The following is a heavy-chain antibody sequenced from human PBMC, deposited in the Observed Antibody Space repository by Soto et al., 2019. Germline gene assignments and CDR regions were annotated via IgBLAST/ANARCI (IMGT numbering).Heavy chain of an antibody. CDR3: VRAFAAVQD. J-gene: IGHJ4*02. CDR2: ITPGGRT. CDR1: GGSFSGYY. V-gene: IGHV4-34*01. D-gene: IGHD6-25*01. Sequence: QVQLQQWGAGLLKPSETLSLTCAVYGGSFSGYYLCWVRQPPGKGLESIGEITPGGRTNYTPSLKSRVTVSVDTPKERLALTLPSVTAADTAVYFCVRAFAAVQDWGQGPLVTVSS.